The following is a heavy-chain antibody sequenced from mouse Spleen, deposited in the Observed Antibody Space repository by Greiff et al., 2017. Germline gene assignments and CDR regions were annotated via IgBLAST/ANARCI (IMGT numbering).Heavy chain of an antibody. Sequence: QVQLKQPGAELVKPGASVKLSCKASGYTFTSYWMHWVKQRPGRGLEWIGRIDPNSGGTKYNEKFKSKATLTVDKPSSTAYMQLSSLTSEDSAVYYCARGGSSSYWYFDVWGAGTTVTVSS. D-gene: IGHD1-1*01. J-gene: IGHJ1*01. CDR1: GYTFTSYW. CDR3: ARGGSSSYWYFDV. CDR2: IDPNSGGT. V-gene: IGHV1-72*01.